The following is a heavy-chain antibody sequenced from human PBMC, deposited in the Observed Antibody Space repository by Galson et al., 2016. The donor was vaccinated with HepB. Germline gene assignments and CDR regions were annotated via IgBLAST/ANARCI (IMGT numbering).Heavy chain of an antibody. Sequence: SLRLSCAASGFTFSSYWMRWVRQAPGKGLVWVSRINRDGTSTTYAGSVKGRFTVSRDNAKNTLHLQMNSLRAEDTAVYYCARGLGGGDDYWGQGTLVTVSS. CDR3: ARGLGGGDDY. J-gene: IGHJ4*02. D-gene: IGHD2-21*01. V-gene: IGHV3-74*01. CDR1: GFTFSSYW. CDR2: INRDGTST.